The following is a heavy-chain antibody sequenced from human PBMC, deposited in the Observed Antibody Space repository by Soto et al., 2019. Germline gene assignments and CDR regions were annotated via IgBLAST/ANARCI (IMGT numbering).Heavy chain of an antibody. CDR2: SYYRGTS. J-gene: IGHJ5*02. CDR1: GGSIRVQSYY. CDR3: TRRYNWNDYYFDP. D-gene: IGHD1-20*01. Sequence: PSETLSLTCTVSGGSIRVQSYYWTWIRPTPGKGLEWVGSSYYRGTSYFNPALKGRVTISVDTSTNQCSLRLTSVTAADTAVYYCTRRYNWNDYYFDPWGQGTLVTVAS. V-gene: IGHV4-39*01.